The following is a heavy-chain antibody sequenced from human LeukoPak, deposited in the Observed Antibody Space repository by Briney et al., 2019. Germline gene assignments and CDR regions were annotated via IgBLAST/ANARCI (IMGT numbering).Heavy chain of an antibody. CDR3: AGGLGYSAYATVREYAVDV. D-gene: IGHD5-12*01. Sequence: GGSLRLSCAASGFTVSSNFMTWVRQAPRKGLEWVSVIFRGGSTYYADPAMGRSATSRDFSPNTPYLLMNSLRCEDTAVYYCAGGLGYSAYATVREYAVDVWAQGTMVTVSS. V-gene: IGHV3-66*01. CDR2: IFRGGST. CDR1: GFTVSSNF. J-gene: IGHJ3*01.